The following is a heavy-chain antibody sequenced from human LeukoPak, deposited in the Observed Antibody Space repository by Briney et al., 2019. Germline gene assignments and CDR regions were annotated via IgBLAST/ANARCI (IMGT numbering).Heavy chain of an antibody. CDR3: ARGGIFGVVTTDY. Sequence: GGSLRLSCAASGFTFSSYPMNWVRQAPGKGLEWISYISSSSTTVYYADSVKGRFTISRDNAKNSLYLQMNSLRAEDTAVYYCARGGIFGVVTTDYWGQGTLVTVSS. J-gene: IGHJ4*02. CDR1: GFTFSSYP. V-gene: IGHV3-48*01. D-gene: IGHD3-3*01. CDR2: ISSSSTTV.